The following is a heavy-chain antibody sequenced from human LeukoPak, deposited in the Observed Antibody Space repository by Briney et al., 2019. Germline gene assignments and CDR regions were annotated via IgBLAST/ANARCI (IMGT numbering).Heavy chain of an antibody. V-gene: IGHV4-34*01. CDR2: INHSGRT. J-gene: IGHJ2*01. D-gene: IGHD2-15*01. CDR3: ARSGAIRYFDL. Sequence: KPSETLSLTCAVYGGSFSGYYGSWIRQPPGKGLEWIGEINHSGRTNYNPSLKSRVTISVDTSKNHFSLKLSSVTAADTAVYYCARSGAIRYFDLWGRGTLVTVSS. CDR1: GGSFSGYY.